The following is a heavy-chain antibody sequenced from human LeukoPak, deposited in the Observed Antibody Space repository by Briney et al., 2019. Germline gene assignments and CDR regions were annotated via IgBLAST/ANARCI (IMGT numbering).Heavy chain of an antibody. CDR3: ARDRDYGSGIFVY. D-gene: IGHD3-10*01. Sequence: AAVKVSCKASGCTFTGYYMHWVRQAPAQGLGWMGWINPNSGGTNYAQKFQGRVTMTRDTSISTAYMELNRLRSDDTAVYYCARDRDYGSGIFVYWGQGTPVTVSS. V-gene: IGHV1-2*02. J-gene: IGHJ4*02. CDR2: INPNSGGT. CDR1: GCTFTGYY.